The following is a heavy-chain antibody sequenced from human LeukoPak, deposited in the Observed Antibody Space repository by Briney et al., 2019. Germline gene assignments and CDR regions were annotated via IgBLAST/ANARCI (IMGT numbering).Heavy chain of an antibody. J-gene: IGHJ4*02. D-gene: IGHD5-24*01. CDR2: IGSRGTTI. CDR1: GFASSDYN. CDR3: ARERDEGFDY. Sequence: PGGSLRLSCAASGFASSDYNMSWIRQAPGKGLEWVSYIGSRGTTIYYADSVKGRFTISRDNARNSLYLQMNSLKAEDTAVYYCARERDEGFDYWGQGTLVTVSS. V-gene: IGHV3-11*04.